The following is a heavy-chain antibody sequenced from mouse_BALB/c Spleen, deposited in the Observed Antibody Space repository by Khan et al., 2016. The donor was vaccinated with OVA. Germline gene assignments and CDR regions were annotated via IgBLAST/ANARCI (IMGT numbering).Heavy chain of an antibody. CDR2: IFPGSGDI. Sequence: VQLKESGAELARPGASVKLSRKASGYTVTDYYINWMKQRTGQGLEWIGEIFPGSGDIYYHEKFKGKATLTADKSFSTAYMQLSSLASEATAVYFCARRNYFGYTFAYWGQVTLVTVSA. V-gene: IGHV1-77*01. CDR1: GYTVTDYY. J-gene: IGHJ3*01. D-gene: IGHD1-2*01. CDR3: ARRNYFGYTFAY.